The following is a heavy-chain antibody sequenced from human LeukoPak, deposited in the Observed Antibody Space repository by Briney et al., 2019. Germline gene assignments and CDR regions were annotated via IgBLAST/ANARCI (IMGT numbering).Heavy chain of an antibody. CDR3: ARLEHSSTWYTD. D-gene: IGHD6-13*01. J-gene: IGHJ4*02. CDR1: GYSFTTYW. CDR2: IDPSDSYT. Sequence: GESLKISCKGSGYSFTTYWITWVRQMPGKGLEWMGKIDPSDSYTDYSPPFQGHITISADKSISTAYLQWSSLKASDTAMYYCARLEHSSTWYTDWGQGTLVTVSS. V-gene: IGHV5-10-1*01.